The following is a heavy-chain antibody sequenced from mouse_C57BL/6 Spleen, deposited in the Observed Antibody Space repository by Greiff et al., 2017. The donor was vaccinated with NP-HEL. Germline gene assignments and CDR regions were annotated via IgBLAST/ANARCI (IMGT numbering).Heavy chain of an antibody. CDR1: GFSFNTYA. J-gene: IGHJ4*01. CDR3: VRQGITTAYAMDY. V-gene: IGHV10-1*01. CDR2: IRSKSNNYAT. Sequence: EVQRVESGGGLVQPKGSLKLSCAASGFSFNTYAMNWVRQAPGKGLEWVARIRSKSNNYATYYADSVKDRFTISRDDSESMLYLQMNNLKTEDTAMYYCVRQGITTAYAMDYWGQGTSVTVSS. D-gene: IGHD1-2*01.